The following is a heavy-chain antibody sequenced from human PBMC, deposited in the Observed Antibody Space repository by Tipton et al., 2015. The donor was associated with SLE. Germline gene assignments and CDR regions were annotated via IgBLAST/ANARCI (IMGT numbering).Heavy chain of an antibody. D-gene: IGHD4/OR15-4a*01. V-gene: IGHV4-59*11. CDR3: ARDREEDGANHSWSFDL. Sequence: TLSLTCTVSGASITSHYWSWIRQPPGKGLEWIGYISYSGGSSYDPSLKSRLTMSVDTSKNQFSLRLNSVTSADTAVYYCARDREEDGANHSWSFDLWCRGTLVTVSS. CDR2: ISYSGGS. CDR1: GASITSHY. J-gene: IGHJ2*01.